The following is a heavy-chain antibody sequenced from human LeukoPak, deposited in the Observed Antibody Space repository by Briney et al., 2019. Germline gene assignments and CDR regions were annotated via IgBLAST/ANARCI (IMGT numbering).Heavy chain of an antibody. CDR1: GFTFVAYA. J-gene: IGHJ4*02. D-gene: IGHD5-18*01. V-gene: IGHV3-9*01. Sequence: GGSLRLSCAASGFTFVAYAMPWVGQAPGNGGRGVSGISWNSGSIGYADSVKGRFTISRDNAKNSLYLQMNSLRAQDTALYYCAKVGYSYGPYFDYWGQGTLVTVSS. CDR2: ISWNSGSI. CDR3: AKVGYSYGPYFDY.